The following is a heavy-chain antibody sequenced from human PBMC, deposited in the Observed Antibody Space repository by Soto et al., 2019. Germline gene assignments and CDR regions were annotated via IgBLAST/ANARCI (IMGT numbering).Heavy chain of an antibody. CDR3: AREQGRNTMVRGVIITRWFDP. D-gene: IGHD3-10*01. Sequence: QVQLQESGPGLVKPSQTLSLTCTVSGGSISSGGYYWSWIRQHPGKGLEWIGYINYSGSTYYNPSLKSRVTISVDTSKNQFSLKLSSVTAADTAVYYCAREQGRNTMVRGVIITRWFDPWGQGTLVTVSS. J-gene: IGHJ5*02. CDR2: INYSGST. V-gene: IGHV4-31*03. CDR1: GGSISSGGYY.